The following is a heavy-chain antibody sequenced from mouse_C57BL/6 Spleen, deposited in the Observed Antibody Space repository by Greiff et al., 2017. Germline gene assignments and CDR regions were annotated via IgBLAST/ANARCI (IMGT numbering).Heavy chain of an antibody. D-gene: IGHD2-3*01. CDR2: IDPENGDT. J-gene: IGHJ1*03. V-gene: IGHV14-4*01. Sequence: VQLQQSGAELVRPGASVKLSCTASGFNIKDDYMHWVKQRPEQGLEWIGWIDPENGDTEYASKFQGKATITADTSSNTAYLQLSSLTSEDTAVYDCTTSDGPRWYFDDWGTGTTVTVSS. CDR1: GFNIKDDY. CDR3: TTSDGPRWYFDD.